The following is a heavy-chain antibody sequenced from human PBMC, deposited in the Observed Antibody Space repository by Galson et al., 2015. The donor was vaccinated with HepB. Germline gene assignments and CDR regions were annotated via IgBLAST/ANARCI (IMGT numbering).Heavy chain of an antibody. CDR3: ARDVVYYLDY. J-gene: IGHJ4*02. V-gene: IGHV1-18*01. D-gene: IGHD2-8*02. Sequence: LEWMGWVNTYTGKTKYEQKLQGKVTMTADTSTSTAYMELTSLRSDDTAVYYCARDVVYYLDYWGQGTLVTVSS. CDR2: VNTYTGKT.